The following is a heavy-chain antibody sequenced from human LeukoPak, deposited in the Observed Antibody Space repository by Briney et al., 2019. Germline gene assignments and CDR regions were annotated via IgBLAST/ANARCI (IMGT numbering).Heavy chain of an antibody. Sequence: TSETLSLTCAVYGGPFSGYYWSWLRQPPGKGLEWIGYIYYSGTTNYNTSLKSRVTISVDTSKNQFSLKLSSVTAADTAVYYCARGRVRTKDWFDPWGQGTLVTVSS. CDR1: GGPFSGYY. D-gene: IGHD2-8*01. CDR2: IYYSGTT. CDR3: ARGRVRTKDWFDP. V-gene: IGHV4-59*12. J-gene: IGHJ5*02.